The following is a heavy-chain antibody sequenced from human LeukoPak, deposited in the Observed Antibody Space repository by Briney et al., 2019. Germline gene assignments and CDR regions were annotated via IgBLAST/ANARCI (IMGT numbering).Heavy chain of an antibody. CDR1: GFTFSSYA. V-gene: IGHV3-30-3*01. D-gene: IGHD3-22*01. CDR2: ISYDGSNK. CDR3: ARAHCDSSGYYVGWFDP. Sequence: PGGSLRLSCAASGFTFSSYAMHWVRQAPGKGLEWVAVISYDGSNKYYADSVKGRFTISRDNSKNTLYLQMNSLRAEDTAVYYCARAHCDSSGYYVGWFDPWGQGTLVTVSS. J-gene: IGHJ5*02.